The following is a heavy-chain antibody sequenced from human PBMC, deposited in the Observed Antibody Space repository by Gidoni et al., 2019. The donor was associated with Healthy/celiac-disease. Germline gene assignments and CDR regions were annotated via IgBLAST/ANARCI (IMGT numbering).Heavy chain of an antibody. CDR2: INHSGST. D-gene: IGHD3-16*01. CDR3: ARDVPLTRRWPSDYYYGMDV. CDR1: GGSFSGYY. V-gene: IGHV4-34*01. J-gene: IGHJ6*02. Sequence: QVQLQQWGAGLLMPSETLSLTCAVYGGSFSGYYWSWIRQPPGKGLEWIGEINHSGSTNYNPSLKSRVTISVDTSKNQFSLKLSSVTAADTAVYYCARDVPLTRRWPSDYYYGMDVWGQGTTVTVSS.